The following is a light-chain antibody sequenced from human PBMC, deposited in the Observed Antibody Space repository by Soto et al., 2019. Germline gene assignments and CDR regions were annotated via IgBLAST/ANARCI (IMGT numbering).Light chain of an antibody. V-gene: IGKV3-20*01. CDR1: QSVSSSF. J-gene: IGKJ1*01. CDR3: QQYGSSPWT. CDR2: GTS. Sequence: EIVLTQSPGTLSLSPVERATLSCRASQSVSSSFVAWFQQKPGQAPRLLIYGTSSRATGIPDRFSGSGSGTDFTLTINRLEPEDFAMYFCQQYGSSPWTFGQGTKVDI.